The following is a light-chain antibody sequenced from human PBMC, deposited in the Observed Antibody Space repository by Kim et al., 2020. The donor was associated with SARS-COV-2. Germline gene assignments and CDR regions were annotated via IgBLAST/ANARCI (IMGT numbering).Light chain of an antibody. J-gene: IGLJ3*02. Sequence: RGTISCTGSRSNIGAGYNVHWYQQLPGTAPKLLIYGNSNRPSGVPDRFSGSNSGTSASLTITGLLAEDEADYYCQSFDSRLTGWAFGGGTKVTVL. V-gene: IGLV1-40*01. CDR1: RSNIGAGYN. CDR3: QSFDSRLTGWA. CDR2: GNS.